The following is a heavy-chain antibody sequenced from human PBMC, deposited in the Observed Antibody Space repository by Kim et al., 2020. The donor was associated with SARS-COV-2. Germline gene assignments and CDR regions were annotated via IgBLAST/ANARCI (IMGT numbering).Heavy chain of an antibody. V-gene: IGHV4-4*02. CDR3: ARDSGGGSSWSFEFDY. CDR1: GGSISSSNW. Sequence: SETLSLTCAVSGGSISSSNWWSWVRQPPGKGLEWIGEIYHSGSTNYNPSLKSRVTISVDKSKNQFSLKLSSVTAADTAVYYCARDSGGGSSWSFEFDYWGQGTLVTVSS. D-gene: IGHD6-13*01. CDR2: IYHSGST. J-gene: IGHJ4*02.